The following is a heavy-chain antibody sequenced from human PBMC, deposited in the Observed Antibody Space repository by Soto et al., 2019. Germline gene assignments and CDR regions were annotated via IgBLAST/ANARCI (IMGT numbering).Heavy chain of an antibody. J-gene: IGHJ2*01. CDR2: IGGSGGGP. CDR1: GFTFSSFA. D-gene: IGHD5-12*01. Sequence: DVQLLESGGGLVQPGGSLRLSCAASGFTFSSFAMTWVRQAPGKGLEWVSGIGGSGGGPYNADSVEGRFIISRDNPKNTLYLQMDSLRSEDTAVYYCDNSGVHCLSPRGYETDWYFDLWGRGTLVTVSS. V-gene: IGHV3-23*01. CDR3: DNSGVHCLSPRGYETDWYFDL.